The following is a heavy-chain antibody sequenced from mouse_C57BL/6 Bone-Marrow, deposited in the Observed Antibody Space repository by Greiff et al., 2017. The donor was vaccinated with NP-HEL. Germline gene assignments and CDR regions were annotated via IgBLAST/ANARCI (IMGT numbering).Heavy chain of an antibody. J-gene: IGHJ1*03. CDR2: IYPRDGST. V-gene: IGHV1-85*01. D-gene: IGHD1-1*01. Sequence: LVESGPELVKPGASVKLSCKASGYTFTSYDINWVKQRPGQGLEWIGWIYPRDGSTKYNEKFKGKATLTVDTSSSTAYMELHRLTSEDSAVYFCAREEGFTTVVARYFDVWGTGTTVTVSS. CDR1: GYTFTSYD. CDR3: AREEGFTTVVARYFDV.